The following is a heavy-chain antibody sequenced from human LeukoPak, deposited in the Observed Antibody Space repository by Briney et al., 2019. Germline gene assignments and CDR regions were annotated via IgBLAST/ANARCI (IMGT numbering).Heavy chain of an antibody. V-gene: IGHV3-74*01. D-gene: IGHD7-27*01. Sequence: GGSLRLSCAASGFTFSDFWMHWVRQAPGKGPVWVSRIRPDGTDASYADSVKGRFTISRDNARNTLFLQISSLRDEDTAVYYCARDMWGTFDYWGQGSLVTVSS. CDR2: IRPDGTDA. CDR1: GFTFSDFW. CDR3: ARDMWGTFDY. J-gene: IGHJ4*02.